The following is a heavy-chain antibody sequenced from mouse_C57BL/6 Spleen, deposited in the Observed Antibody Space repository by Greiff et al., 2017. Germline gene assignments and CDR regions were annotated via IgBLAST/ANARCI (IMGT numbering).Heavy chain of an antibody. Sequence: QVQLQQPGAELVKPGASVKLSCKASGYTFTSYWMHWVKQRPGQGLEWIGMIHPNSGSTNYNEKFKSKATLTVDKSSSTAYMQLSSLTSADSAVYYCAPYDYDEAWFAYWGQGTLVTVSA. V-gene: IGHV1-64*01. CDR2: IHPNSGST. D-gene: IGHD2-4*01. CDR1: GYTFTSYW. CDR3: APYDYDEAWFAY. J-gene: IGHJ3*01.